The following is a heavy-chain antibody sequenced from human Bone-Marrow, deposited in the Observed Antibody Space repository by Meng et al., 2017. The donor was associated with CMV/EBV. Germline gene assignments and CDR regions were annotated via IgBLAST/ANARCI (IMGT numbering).Heavy chain of an antibody. D-gene: IGHD3-3*01. CDR1: GFTFSTYG. Sequence: GESLKISCAASGFTFSTYGMHWVRQAPGKGLEWVAVIWYDGSNKYYADSVKGRFTISRDNSKNTLYLQVNSLRAEDTAVYYCAKVVGITIFGVTHLDGMDVWGQGTTVTVSS. CDR3: AKVVGITIFGVTHLDGMDV. V-gene: IGHV3-33*06. CDR2: IWYDGSNK. J-gene: IGHJ6*02.